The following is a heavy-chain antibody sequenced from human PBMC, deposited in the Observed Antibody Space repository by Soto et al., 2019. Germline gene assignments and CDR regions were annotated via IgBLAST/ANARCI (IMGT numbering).Heavy chain of an antibody. V-gene: IGHV1-18*01. J-gene: IGHJ6*02. CDR3: ARAAYCSRTGCYRMDV. CDR2: VSTYNSNT. CDR1: GYTFSSYG. D-gene: IGHD2-2*02. Sequence: ASVKVSCKTSGYTFSSYGVSWVRQAPGQGLEWMGWVSTYNSNTNYVQKLQGRVTMTTDTSTSTAYMELRSLTSDDTAVYYCARAAYCSRTGCYRMDVWGQGTTVTVSS.